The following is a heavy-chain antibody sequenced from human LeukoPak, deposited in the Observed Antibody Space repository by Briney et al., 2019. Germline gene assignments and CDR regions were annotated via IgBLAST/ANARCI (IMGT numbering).Heavy chain of an antibody. CDR1: GGTFSSYA. CDR3: ARDRRQLRFLED. CDR2: IIPIFGTA. J-gene: IGHJ4*02. D-gene: IGHD3-3*01. Sequence: ASVKVSCKASGGTFSSYAISWVRQAPGQGLEWMGGIIPIFGTANYAQKFQGRVTITADKSTSTAYMELSSLRSEDTAVYYCARDRRQLRFLEDWGQGTLVTVSS. V-gene: IGHV1-69*06.